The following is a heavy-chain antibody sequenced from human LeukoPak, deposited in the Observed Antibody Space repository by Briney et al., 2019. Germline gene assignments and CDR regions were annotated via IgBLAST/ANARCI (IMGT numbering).Heavy chain of an antibody. CDR3: ARGHSGYDLHYFDY. J-gene: IGHJ4*02. D-gene: IGHD5-12*01. V-gene: IGHV1-69*01. CDR1: GGTFSSYA. Sequence: GASVNVSCKASGGTFSSYAISWVRQAPGQGLEWMGGIIPIFGTANYAQKFQGRVTITADESTSTAYMELSSLRSEDTAVYYCARGHSGYDLHYFDYWGQGTLVTVSS. CDR2: IIPIFGTA.